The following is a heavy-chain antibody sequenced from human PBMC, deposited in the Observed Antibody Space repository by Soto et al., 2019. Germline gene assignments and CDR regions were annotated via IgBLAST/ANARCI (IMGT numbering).Heavy chain of an antibody. CDR2: IYYSGST. V-gene: IGHV4-31*03. CDR3: ASSLYSSGWPQAFDI. CDR1: GGSISSGGYY. Sequence: PSETLSLTCTVSGGSISSGGYYWSWIRQHPGKGLEWIGYIYYSGSTYYNPSLKSRVTISVDTSKNQFSLKLSSVTAADTAVYYCASSLYSSGWPQAFDIWGQGTMVTVSS. J-gene: IGHJ3*02. D-gene: IGHD6-19*01.